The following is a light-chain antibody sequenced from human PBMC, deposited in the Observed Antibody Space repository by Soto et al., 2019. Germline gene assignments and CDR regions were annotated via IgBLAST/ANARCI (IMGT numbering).Light chain of an antibody. J-gene: IGKJ5*01. CDR1: RSFACSY. V-gene: IGKV3-20*01. CDR3: HHYDSSPPYT. Sequence: EIVLTQCPATLSLSPGERATLSCRASRSFACSYLAWYQHKPSQAPRLLIYAASSRATGIPDRFIGSGSGTDFTHPISRLEPDDSAVYYCHHYDSSPPYTFGQGTRLEIK. CDR2: AAS.